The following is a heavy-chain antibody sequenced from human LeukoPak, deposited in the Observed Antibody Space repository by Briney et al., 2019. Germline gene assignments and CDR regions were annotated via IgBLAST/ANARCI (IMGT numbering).Heavy chain of an antibody. CDR2: IIPIFGKA. CDR1: GGTFINYA. CDR3: ARAYYGSGRYYYYCMDV. D-gene: IGHD3-10*01. Sequence: SVTVSCKASGGTFINYAISWVRQAPGQEVEWMGGIIPIFGKANYAQKFQGRVTITADESTSTAYMELSSLRSEDTAVYYCARAYYGSGRYYYYCMDVWGKGTTVTISS. V-gene: IGHV1-69*13. J-gene: IGHJ6*03.